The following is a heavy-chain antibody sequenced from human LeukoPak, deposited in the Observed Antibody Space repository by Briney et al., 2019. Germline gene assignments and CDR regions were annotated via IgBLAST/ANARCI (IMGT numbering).Heavy chain of an antibody. Sequence: PPETLSLTCTVPGDSISSYYWSWIRQPAGKGLEWIGRVYVTGSTNLNPALQSRVTMSVDTSKNQFSLKLTSVTAADTAVYYCARDRQWLVDYWGQGTLVTVSS. CDR3: ARDRQWLVDY. CDR1: GDSISSYY. CDR2: VYVTGST. J-gene: IGHJ4*02. V-gene: IGHV4-4*07. D-gene: IGHD6-19*01.